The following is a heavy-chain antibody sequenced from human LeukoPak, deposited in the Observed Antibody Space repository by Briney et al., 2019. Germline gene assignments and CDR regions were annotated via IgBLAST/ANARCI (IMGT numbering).Heavy chain of an antibody. Sequence: ASVKVSCKVSGYTLTELSMHWVRQAPGKGLEWMGGFDSEDGETIYAQKFQGRVTMTEDTSTDTAYMELSSLRSEDTAVYYCATEGHPYSSGWYYFDYWGQGTLVTVSS. CDR2: FDSEDGET. CDR1: GYTLTELS. J-gene: IGHJ4*02. D-gene: IGHD6-19*01. V-gene: IGHV1-24*01. CDR3: ATEGHPYSSGWYYFDY.